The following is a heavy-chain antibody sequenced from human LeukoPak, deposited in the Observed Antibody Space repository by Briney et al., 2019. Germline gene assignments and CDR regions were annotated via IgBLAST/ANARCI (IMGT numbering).Heavy chain of an antibody. Sequence: GGSLRLSCAASGFSFSNYYMSWVRQAPGKGLEWVANIKQDGTQEYYVDSVKGRFTVSRDNAKNSLYLQMNSLRTEDTALYHCARVGGSGTYVPLYYFDYWGQGTLVTVSS. V-gene: IGHV3-7*03. CDR3: ARVGGSGTYVPLYYFDY. CDR2: IKQDGTQE. CDR1: GFSFSNYY. D-gene: IGHD3-10*01. J-gene: IGHJ4*02.